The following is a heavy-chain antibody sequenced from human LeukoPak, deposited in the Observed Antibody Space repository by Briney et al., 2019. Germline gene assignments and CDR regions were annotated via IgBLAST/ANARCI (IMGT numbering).Heavy chain of an antibody. D-gene: IGHD3-22*01. CDR2: IYHSGRT. Sequence: SETLSLTCTVSGGSISSYYWGWIRQSPGTGLEWIGDIYHSGRTYYNPSLKSRVAISIDTSKNQFSLRLRSMTAADTAVFYCARRRYYDSTGYFEWGRGTLVTVSS. CDR1: GGSISSYY. V-gene: IGHV4-59*04. CDR3: ARRRYYDSTGYFE. J-gene: IGHJ1*01.